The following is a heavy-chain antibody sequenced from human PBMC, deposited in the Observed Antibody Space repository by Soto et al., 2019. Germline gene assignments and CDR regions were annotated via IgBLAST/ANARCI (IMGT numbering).Heavy chain of an antibody. J-gene: IGHJ4*02. CDR2: INHSACT. D-gene: IGHD3-10*01. CDR1: GGYYSGYY. CDR3: ARDLWSHEY. Sequence: SETLSLSFAVYGGYYSGYYWSWIRQHPGKGLWWIVEINHSACTNYNPSLTSPVTISVXXXXXXFXLKLXXXTAADTAVYYCARDLWSHEYWGQGTLDTVSS. V-gene: IGHV4-34*01.